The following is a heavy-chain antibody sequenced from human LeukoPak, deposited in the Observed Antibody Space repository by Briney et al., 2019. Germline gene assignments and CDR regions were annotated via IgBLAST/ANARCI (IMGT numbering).Heavy chain of an antibody. V-gene: IGHV3-23*01. Sequence: GGSLRLSCAASGFTFSSYAMSWVRQAPGKGLEWVSGTSGSGGSTYSADSVKGRFTVSRDNSKNTLYLQMNSLRAEDTAVYYCAKGWLKTSLDGFDIWGQGTVVTVSS. J-gene: IGHJ3*02. CDR3: AKGWLKTSLDGFDI. D-gene: IGHD3-10*01. CDR1: GFTFSSYA. CDR2: TSGSGGST.